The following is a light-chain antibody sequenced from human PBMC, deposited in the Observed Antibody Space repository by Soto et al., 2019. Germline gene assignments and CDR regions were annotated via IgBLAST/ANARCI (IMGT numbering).Light chain of an antibody. J-gene: IGKJ1*01. Sequence: EIVLTQSPGTLSFSPGERATLSCRASQSVSSTSLAWYQQKPGQAPRLLIYGASNRATGIPDRFSGSGSGTDFTLTISRLEPEDFAVYYCQQYDGSPPWTFGIGTKV. CDR3: QQYDGSPPWT. V-gene: IGKV3-20*01. CDR2: GAS. CDR1: QSVSSTS.